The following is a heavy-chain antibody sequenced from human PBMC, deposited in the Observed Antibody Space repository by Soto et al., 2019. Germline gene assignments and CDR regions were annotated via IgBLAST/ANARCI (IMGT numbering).Heavy chain of an antibody. CDR2: IYYSGST. Sequence: SETLSLTCTVSGGSISSYYWSWIRQPPGKGLEWIGYIYYSGSTNYNPSLKSRVTISVDTSKNQFSLKLSSVTAADTAMYYCARLGGCSSTSCYPSDYYYYGMDVWGQGTTVTVSS. J-gene: IGHJ6*02. CDR1: GGSISSYY. D-gene: IGHD2-2*01. V-gene: IGHV4-59*01. CDR3: ARLGGCSSTSCYPSDYYYYGMDV.